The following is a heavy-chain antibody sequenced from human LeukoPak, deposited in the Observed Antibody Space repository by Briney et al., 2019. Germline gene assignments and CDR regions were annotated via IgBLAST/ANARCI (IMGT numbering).Heavy chain of an antibody. CDR3: TKEVSGGIDY. D-gene: IGHD3-10*01. V-gene: IGHV3-9*01. CDR1: GFTFDAYA. CDR2: INWNSGRI. Sequence: GGSLRLSCAASGFTFDAYAMHWVRQAPGKALEWVSGINWNSGRIGYAASVKGRFIISRDNAKNSLYLQMNSLRAEDTAFYFCTKEVSGGIDYWGQGTLVTVSS. J-gene: IGHJ4*02.